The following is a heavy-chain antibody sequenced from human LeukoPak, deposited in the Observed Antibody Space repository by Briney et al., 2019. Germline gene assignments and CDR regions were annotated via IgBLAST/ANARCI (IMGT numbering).Heavy chain of an antibody. CDR1: GYSFTSYW. J-gene: IGHJ4*02. D-gene: IGHD4-17*01. CDR3: ARRYYGDSAFLDY. CDR2: IYPGDSDT. Sequence: GESLQISCQGSGYSFTSYWIGWVRQMPGKGLEWMGIIYPGDSDTRYSPSFQGQVTISADKSISTAYLQWSSLKASDTAMYYCARRYYGDSAFLDYWGQGTLVTVSS. V-gene: IGHV5-51*01.